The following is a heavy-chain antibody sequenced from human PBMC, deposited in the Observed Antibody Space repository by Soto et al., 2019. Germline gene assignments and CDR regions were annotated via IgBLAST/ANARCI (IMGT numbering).Heavy chain of an antibody. CDR2: IIPIFGTA. D-gene: IGHD3-10*01. Sequence: SVKVSCKASGGTFSSYAISWVRQAPGQGLEWMGGIIPIFGTANYAQKFQGRVTITADESTSTAYMELSSLRSEDTAVYYCASWYYYGSGTYYYYGMDVWRQGTTVTVSS. V-gene: IGHV1-69*13. CDR1: GGTFSSYA. J-gene: IGHJ6*02. CDR3: ASWYYYGSGTYYYYGMDV.